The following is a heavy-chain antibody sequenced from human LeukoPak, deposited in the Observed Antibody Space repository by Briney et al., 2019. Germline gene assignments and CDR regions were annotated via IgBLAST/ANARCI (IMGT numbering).Heavy chain of an antibody. CDR3: ARAADSSGWPLTWDY. J-gene: IGHJ4*02. V-gene: IGHV4-34*01. D-gene: IGHD6-19*01. CDR2: INHSGST. CDR1: GGSFSGYY. Sequence: SETLSLTCAVYGGSFSGYYWSWIRQPPGKGLEWIGEINHSGSTNYNPSLKSRVTISVDTSKNQFSLKLSSVTAADTAVYYCARAADSSGWPLTWDYWGQGTLVTVSS.